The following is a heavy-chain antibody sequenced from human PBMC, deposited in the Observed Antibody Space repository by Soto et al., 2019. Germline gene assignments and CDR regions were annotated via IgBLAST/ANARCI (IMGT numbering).Heavy chain of an antibody. CDR2: IYHSGSA. D-gene: IGHD6-13*01. V-gene: IGHV4-4*02. Sequence: SETLSLTCAVSGDSVSSRFWWSWVRQSPGKGLEWIGEIYHSGSANYNPSLKSRVTMSVDNSKNQFSLKLNSVTAADTAVYYCARYNAASGTYYFDYWGQGTLVTVS. CDR3: ARYNAASGTYYFDY. CDR1: GDSVSSRFW. J-gene: IGHJ4*02.